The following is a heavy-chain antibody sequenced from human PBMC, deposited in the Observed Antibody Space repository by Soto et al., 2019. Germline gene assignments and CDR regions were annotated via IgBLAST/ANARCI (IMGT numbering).Heavy chain of an antibody. D-gene: IGHD4-17*01. V-gene: IGHV1-46*03. CDR3: ARRRTTETMGRGAFDI. J-gene: IGHJ3*02. CDR1: GYTFTSYY. Sequence: QVQLVQSGAEVKEPGASVKVSCKASGYTFTSYYMYWVRQAPGQGLEWMGIINPSGGSTDYAQRFQGRVTMTRDTSTSSVYMELSGLRSDDTAVYYCARRRTTETMGRGAFDIWGQGTMVTVSS. CDR2: INPSGGST.